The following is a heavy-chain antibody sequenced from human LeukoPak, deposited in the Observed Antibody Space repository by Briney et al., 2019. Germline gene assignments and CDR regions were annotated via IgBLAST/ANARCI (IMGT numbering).Heavy chain of an antibody. CDR1: GGTFSSYA. J-gene: IGHJ6*03. CDR2: IIPIFGTA. Sequence: SVKVSCKASGGTFSSYAISWVRQAPGQGLEWMGGIIPIFGTANYAQKFQGRVTITADESTSTAYMELSSLRSEDTAVYYCARDQGVMTTKYYYYMDVWGKGTTVTISS. CDR3: ARDQGVMTTKYYYYMDV. D-gene: IGHD3-16*01. V-gene: IGHV1-69*13.